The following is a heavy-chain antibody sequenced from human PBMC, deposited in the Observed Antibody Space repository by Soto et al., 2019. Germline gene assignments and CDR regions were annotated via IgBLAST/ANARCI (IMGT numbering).Heavy chain of an antibody. D-gene: IGHD5-18*01. J-gene: IGHJ3*01. V-gene: IGHV1-2*02. CDR1: GYIFTDYY. CDR3: ARKGYGVAFDA. Sequence: QVQLEQSGAEVKKPGASVKVSCKASGYIFTDYYLHWVRQAPGQGLEWMGWINPATGATKYKQNFEGRLSLTRDTSTSTGFMALSRLKADDSATYYCARKGYGVAFDAWAQGTLVTVSS. CDR2: INPATGAT.